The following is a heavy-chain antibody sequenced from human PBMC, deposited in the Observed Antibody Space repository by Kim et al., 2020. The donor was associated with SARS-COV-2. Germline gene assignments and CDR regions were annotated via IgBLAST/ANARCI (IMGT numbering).Heavy chain of an antibody. Sequence: SETLSLTCTVSGGSISSSSYYWGWIRQPPGKGLEWIGSIYYSGSTYYNPSLKSRVTISVDTSKNQFSLKLSSVTAADTAVYYCARSGGSGWYDYYYYGMDVWGQGTTVTVSS. J-gene: IGHJ6*02. CDR1: GGSISSSSYY. D-gene: IGHD6-19*01. V-gene: IGHV4-39*01. CDR3: ARSGGSGWYDYYYYGMDV. CDR2: IYYSGST.